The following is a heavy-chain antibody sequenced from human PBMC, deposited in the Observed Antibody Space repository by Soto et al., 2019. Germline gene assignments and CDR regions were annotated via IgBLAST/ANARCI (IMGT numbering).Heavy chain of an antibody. V-gene: IGHV5-51*01. J-gene: IGHJ4*01. CDR1: GYSFTSYW. CDR3: ARHVVGSTRGSFDY. Sequence: PGASLKISCKTSGYSFTSYWIGWVRQMPGKGMEWMGNIYPYDSDTRYSPSFQGQVTISADTTITTAYLQWSVLRAADTAMYFCARHVVGSTRGSFDYWGQGTLVTVSS. CDR2: IYPYDSDT. D-gene: IGHD2-2*01.